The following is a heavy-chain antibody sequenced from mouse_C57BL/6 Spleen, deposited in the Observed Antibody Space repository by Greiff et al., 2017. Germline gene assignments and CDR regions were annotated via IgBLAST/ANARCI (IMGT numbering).Heavy chain of an antibody. Sequence: EVQLQESGPGLVKPSQSLSLTCSVTGYSITSGYYWNWIRQFPGNKLEWMGYISYDGSNNYNPSLKNRISITRDTSKNQFFLKLNSVTTEDTATYYCARGDSNYPFDYWGQGTTLTVSS. V-gene: IGHV3-6*01. CDR2: ISYDGSN. D-gene: IGHD2-5*01. CDR1: GYSITSGYY. J-gene: IGHJ2*01. CDR3: ARGDSNYPFDY.